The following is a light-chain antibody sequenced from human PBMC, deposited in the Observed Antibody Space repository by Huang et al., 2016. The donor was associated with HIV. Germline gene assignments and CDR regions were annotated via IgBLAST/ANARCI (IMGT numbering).Light chain of an antibody. CDR1: QSVSSSY. CDR2: GAS. Sequence: EIVLTQSPGTLSLSPGERATLSCRASQSVSSSYLAWYQQKPGQAPRLLIYGASSRATGIPDRVSGRGSGTDFTLTISRLEPEDFAVYYCQQYGSSPNPFGGGTKVEIK. V-gene: IGKV3-20*01. J-gene: IGKJ4*01. CDR3: QQYGSSPNP.